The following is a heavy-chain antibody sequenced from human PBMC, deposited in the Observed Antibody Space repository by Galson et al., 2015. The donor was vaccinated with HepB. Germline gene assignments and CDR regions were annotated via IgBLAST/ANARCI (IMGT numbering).Heavy chain of an antibody. D-gene: IGHD4-17*01. V-gene: IGHV3-49*04. CDR1: GFTFGDSA. CDR3: TRGTTVTTP. J-gene: IGHJ4*02. Sequence: SLRLSCAGSGFTFGDSALSWVRQAPGKGLEWVGFITGTPHGGTTKYAASVKDRFTISRNDSKSIAYLQMNSLKTEDTAVYYCTRGTTVTTPWGQGTLVTVSS. CDR2: ITGTPHGGTT.